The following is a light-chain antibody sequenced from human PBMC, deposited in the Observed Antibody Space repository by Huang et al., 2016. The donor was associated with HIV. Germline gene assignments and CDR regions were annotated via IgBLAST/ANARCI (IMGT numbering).Light chain of an antibody. Sequence: DIQMTQSPSSLSASVGDRVTITCRASQGIGNSLAWYQQKPEKAPRLLLYATSTLESGVPSRFSGIGSVTHYTLTINTLQPEDIASYYCQQYHSLPWTFGQGTKVEIK. CDR2: ATS. CDR3: QQYHSLPWT. J-gene: IGKJ1*01. CDR1: QGIGNS. V-gene: IGKV1-NL1*01.